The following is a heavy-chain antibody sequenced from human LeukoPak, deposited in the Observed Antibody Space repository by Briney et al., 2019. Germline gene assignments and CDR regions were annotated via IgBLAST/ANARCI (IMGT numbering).Heavy chain of an antibody. J-gene: IGHJ3*02. CDR3: ASPQNPDAFDI. Sequence: SETLSLTCTVSGGSISSYYWSWIRQPPGKGLEWIGYTYYSGSTYYNPSLKSRVTISVDTSKNQFSLKLSSVTAADTAVYYCASPQNPDAFDIWGQGTMVTVSS. V-gene: IGHV4-59*06. D-gene: IGHD1-14*01. CDR2: TYYSGST. CDR1: GGSISSYY.